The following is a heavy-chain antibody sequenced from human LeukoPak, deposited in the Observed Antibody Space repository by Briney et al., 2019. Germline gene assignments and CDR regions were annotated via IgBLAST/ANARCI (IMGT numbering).Heavy chain of an antibody. D-gene: IGHD3-22*01. V-gene: IGHV3-23*01. Sequence: PGGSLRLSCAASGFTFSSYAMSWVRQAPGKGLEWVSAISGSGGSTYYADSVKGRFTISRDNSKNTLYLQMNSLRAEDTAVYYCAIASTSYDSSGYPLFYFDYWGQGTLVTVSS. CDR2: ISGSGGST. CDR1: GFTFSSYA. CDR3: AIASTSYDSSGYPLFYFDY. J-gene: IGHJ4*02.